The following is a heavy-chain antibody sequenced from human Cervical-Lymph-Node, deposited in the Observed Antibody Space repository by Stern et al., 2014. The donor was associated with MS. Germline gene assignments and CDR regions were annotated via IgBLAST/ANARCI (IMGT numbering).Heavy chain of an antibody. CDR3: ARDGMTAATYYFDF. CDR2: INPSGGRT. Sequence: VQLVESGAEVKKPGASVKVSCKASGYSFTSYYMHWVRQAPGQGLEWMGIINPSGGRTNYAQNFQDRVTMTRDTSTSTVYMEMSSLRSEDTALYYCARDGMTAATYYFDFWGQGTVVTVSS. J-gene: IGHJ4*02. CDR1: GYSFTSYY. D-gene: IGHD6-13*01. V-gene: IGHV1-46*01.